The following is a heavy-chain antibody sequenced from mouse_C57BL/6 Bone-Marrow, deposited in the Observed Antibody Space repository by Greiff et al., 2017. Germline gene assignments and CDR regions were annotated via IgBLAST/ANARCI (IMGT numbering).Heavy chain of an antibody. CDR1: GFNIQDDY. J-gene: IGHJ2*01. Sequence: VQLQQSGAELVRPGASVMLSCTASGFNIQDDYMHWVKQRPEQGLEWIGWIDPENGDTEYASKFQGKATITADTSSNTAYLQPSSLTSEDTAVYYCTTAVDYWGQGTTLTVSS. CDR2: IDPENGDT. V-gene: IGHV14-4*01. CDR3: TTAVDY.